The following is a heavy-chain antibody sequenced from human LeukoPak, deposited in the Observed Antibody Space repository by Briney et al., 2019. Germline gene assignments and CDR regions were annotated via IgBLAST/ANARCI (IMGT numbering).Heavy chain of an antibody. D-gene: IGHD5-18*01. CDR2: IVVGSGNT. V-gene: IGHV1-58*02. CDR3: AAYNSYAKRSDPYYFDC. Sequence: GTSVKVSCKASGFTFTSSAMQWVRQARGQRLEWIGWIVVGSGNTNYAQKFQERVTITRDMSTSTAYMELSSLRSEDTAVYYCAAYNSYAKRSDPYYFDCWGQGTLVTVSS. CDR1: GFTFTSSA. J-gene: IGHJ4*02.